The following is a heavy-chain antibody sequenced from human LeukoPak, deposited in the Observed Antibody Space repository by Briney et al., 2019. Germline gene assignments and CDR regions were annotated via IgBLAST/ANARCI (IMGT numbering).Heavy chain of an antibody. CDR2: ISSSGRTI. CDR1: GFTFRSYE. Sequence: GGSLRLSCAASGFTFRSYEMNWVRQAPGQGLEWISYISSSGRTIYYADSVKGRFTISRDNAKNSLYLQMNSLRAEDTAVYYCGRDLPTVTSIDYWGQGTLVTVSS. J-gene: IGHJ4*02. CDR3: GRDLPTVTSIDY. D-gene: IGHD4-17*01. V-gene: IGHV3-48*03.